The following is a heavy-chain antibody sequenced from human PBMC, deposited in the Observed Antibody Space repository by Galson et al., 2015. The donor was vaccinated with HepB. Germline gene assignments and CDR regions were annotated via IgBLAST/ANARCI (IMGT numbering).Heavy chain of an antibody. Sequence: SLRLSCAASGFTFSNAWMSWVRQAPGKGLEWVGRIKSKTDGGTTDYAAPVKGRFTISRDDSKNTLYLQMNSLKTEDTAVYYCTTRAQDFPIFGVVQGYYFDYWGQGTLVTVSS. CDR1: GFTFSNAW. V-gene: IGHV3-15*01. CDR2: IKSKTDGGTT. J-gene: IGHJ4*02. CDR3: TTRAQDFPIFGVVQGYYFDY. D-gene: IGHD3-3*01.